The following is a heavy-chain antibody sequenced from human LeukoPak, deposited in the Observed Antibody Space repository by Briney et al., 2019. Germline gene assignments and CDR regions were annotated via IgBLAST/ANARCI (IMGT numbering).Heavy chain of an antibody. D-gene: IGHD3-22*01. Sequence: GGSLRLSCAASGFTFSNAWMSWVRQAPGKGLGWVGRIKSKTDGGTTDYAAPVKGRFTISRDDSKNTLYLQMSSLKTEDTAVYYCTTDEAYYDSRYFDYWGQGTLVTVSS. CDR1: GFTFSNAW. CDR3: TTDEAYYDSRYFDY. CDR2: IKSKTDGGTT. V-gene: IGHV3-15*01. J-gene: IGHJ4*02.